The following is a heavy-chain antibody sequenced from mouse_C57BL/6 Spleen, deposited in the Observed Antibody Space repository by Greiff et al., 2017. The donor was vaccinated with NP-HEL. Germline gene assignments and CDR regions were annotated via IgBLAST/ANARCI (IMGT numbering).Heavy chain of an antibody. Sequence: VQLQQSGPELVKPGASVKISCKASGYAFSSSWMNWVKQRPGKGLEWIGRIYPGDGDTNYNGKFKGKATLTADKSSSTAYMPLSSLTYEDSAVYFCARSGSLYAMYYWGQGTSVTVAS. CDR2: IYPGDGDT. CDR3: ARSGSLYAMYY. CDR1: GYAFSSSW. V-gene: IGHV1-82*01. J-gene: IGHJ4*01.